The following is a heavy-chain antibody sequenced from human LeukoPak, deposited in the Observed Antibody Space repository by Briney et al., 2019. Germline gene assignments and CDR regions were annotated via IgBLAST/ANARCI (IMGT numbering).Heavy chain of an antibody. CDR3: ATSRTRMGPTTGTDGHAFDI. J-gene: IGHJ3*02. V-gene: IGHV4-61*01. Sequence: PSETLSLTCTVSGGSVSSGSYYWSWIRQPPGKGLEWIGYIHYSGSTNYNPSLKSRVTISVDTSKNQLSLKLSAVTAADTAMYYCATSRTRMGPTTGTDGHAFDIWGQGTMVTVSS. CDR1: GGSVSSGSYY. D-gene: IGHD1-26*01. CDR2: IHYSGST.